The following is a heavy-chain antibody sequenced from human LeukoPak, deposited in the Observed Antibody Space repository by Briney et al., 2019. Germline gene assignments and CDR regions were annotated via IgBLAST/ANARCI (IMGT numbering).Heavy chain of an antibody. CDR2: INHSGST. J-gene: IGHJ4*02. D-gene: IGHD4-17*01. Sequence: SETLSLTCAVYGGSLSGYYWSWIRQPPGKGLEWIGEINHSGSTNYSPSLKSRVTISVDTSKTQFSLELSSVTAADTAVYYCARVDYGDYTNFDYWGQGTLVTVSS. CDR3: ARVDYGDYTNFDY. V-gene: IGHV4-34*01. CDR1: GGSLSGYY.